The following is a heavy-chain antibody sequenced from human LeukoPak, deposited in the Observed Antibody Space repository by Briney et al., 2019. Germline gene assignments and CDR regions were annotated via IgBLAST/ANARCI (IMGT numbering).Heavy chain of an antibody. Sequence: SETLSLTCTVSGGSVSSGSYYWSWIRQPPGKGLEWIGYIYYSGSTNYNPSLKSRVTISVDTSKNQFSLKLSSVTAADTAVYYCARVERTYYYDSSGYSTYYFDYWGQGTLVTVSS. J-gene: IGHJ4*02. CDR3: ARVERTYYYDSSGYSTYYFDY. CDR1: GGSVSSGSYY. CDR2: IYYSGST. D-gene: IGHD3-22*01. V-gene: IGHV4-61*01.